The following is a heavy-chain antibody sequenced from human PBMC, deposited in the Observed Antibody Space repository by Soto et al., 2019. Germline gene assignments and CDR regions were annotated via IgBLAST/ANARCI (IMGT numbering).Heavy chain of an antibody. CDR3: ARRAVVAVTGSLDNWLDP. J-gene: IGHJ5*02. D-gene: IGHD2-21*01. Sequence: PSETLSLTCTVSGGSISSYYWSWIRQPPGKGLEWIGYIYYSGSTNYNPSLKSRVTISVDTSKNQFSLKLSSVTAADTAMYYCARRAVVAVTGSLDNWLDPWGQGILVTVSS. CDR2: IYYSGST. V-gene: IGHV4-59*01. CDR1: GGSISSYY.